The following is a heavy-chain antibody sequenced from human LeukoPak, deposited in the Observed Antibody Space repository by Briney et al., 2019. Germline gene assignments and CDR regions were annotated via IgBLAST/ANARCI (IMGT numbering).Heavy chain of an antibody. Sequence: PGGSLRLSCAVSGVTFSSYALSWVRQAPGKGLEWVSSISSSSSYIYYADSVKGRFTISRDNAKNPLYLQMNSLRAEDTAVYYCARVRYGNPGYFDYWGQRTLVTVSS. CDR3: ARVRYGNPGYFDY. CDR2: ISSSSSYI. D-gene: IGHD4-11*01. V-gene: IGHV3-21*01. CDR1: GVTFSSYA. J-gene: IGHJ4*02.